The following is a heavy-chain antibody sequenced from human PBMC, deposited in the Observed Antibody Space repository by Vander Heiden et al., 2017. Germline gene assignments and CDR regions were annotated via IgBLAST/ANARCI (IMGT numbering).Heavy chain of an antibody. CDR1: GFTFSSSW. CDR2: IKQDGSDK. CDR3: ARGGGVFDS. D-gene: IGHD1-26*01. J-gene: IGHJ4*02. V-gene: IGHV3-7*01. Sequence: EVQLVDSGGGLVQPGGSLRLSCAASGFTFSSSWMSWVRQAPGKGMEWVANIKQDGSDKYYVDSVKGRFTISRDNAKNSLFLKMNSLRAEDTAVYYCARGGGVFDSWGQGTLVTVSS.